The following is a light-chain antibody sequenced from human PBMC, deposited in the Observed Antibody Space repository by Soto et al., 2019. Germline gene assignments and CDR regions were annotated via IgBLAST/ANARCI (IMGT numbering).Light chain of an antibody. CDR3: QQRRIWPGFT. J-gene: IGKJ3*01. CDR1: QSVSNS. CDR2: DAS. V-gene: IGKV3-11*01. Sequence: IVLTQSPGTLSLSPGERATLSCRASQSVSNSLAWYQQKPGQAPRLLIYDASNRATGIPARFSGSGSGTDFTLTISSLEPEDFAVYYCQQRRIWPGFTFGPGTRVDIK.